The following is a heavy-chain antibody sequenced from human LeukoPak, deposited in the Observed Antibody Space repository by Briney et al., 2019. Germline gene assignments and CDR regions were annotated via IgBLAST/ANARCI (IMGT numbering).Heavy chain of an antibody. CDR1: GYTFTSNY. CDR2: IYPRDGST. V-gene: IGHV1-46*01. CDR3: SRDQGGFTY. Sequence: ASVKVSCKASGYTFTSNYIHWVRQAPGQGLEWMGVIYPRDGSTRYAQKFQGRVTDTRDTYTSTVHLDLSGRRVGDPGVCYCSRDQGGFTYGGQGTLLTLPS. J-gene: IGHJ4*02.